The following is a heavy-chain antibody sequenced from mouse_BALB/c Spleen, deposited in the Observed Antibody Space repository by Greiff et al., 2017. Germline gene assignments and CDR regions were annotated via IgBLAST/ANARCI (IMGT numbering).Heavy chain of an antibody. CDR1: GYTFTDYA. V-gene: IGHV1S137*01. J-gene: IGHJ4*01. CDR2: ISTYYGDA. D-gene: IGHD2-1*01. CDR3: ARRGNYPYYAMDY. Sequence: QVQLQQSGAELVRPGVSVKISCKGSGYTFTDYAMHWVKQSHAKSLEWIGVISTYYGDASYNQKFKGKATMTVDKSSSTAYMELSSLTSEDSAVYYCARRGNYPYYAMDYWGQGTSVTVSS.